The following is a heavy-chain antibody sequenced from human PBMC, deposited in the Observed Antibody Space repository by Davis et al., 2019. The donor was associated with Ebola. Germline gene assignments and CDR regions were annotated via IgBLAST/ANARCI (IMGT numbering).Heavy chain of an antibody. CDR3: ARAGAMGV. J-gene: IGHJ3*01. CDR2: IYYTGST. CDR1: GGSISTYY. D-gene: IGHD3-16*01. Sequence: SETLSLTCTVSGGSISTYYWSWIRQPPGKGLEWIGYIYYTGSTSYNPSLKSRVTISVDRSKNQFTLEVNSLTAADTAVYYCARAGAMGVWGQGTMVTVSS. V-gene: IGHV4-59*12.